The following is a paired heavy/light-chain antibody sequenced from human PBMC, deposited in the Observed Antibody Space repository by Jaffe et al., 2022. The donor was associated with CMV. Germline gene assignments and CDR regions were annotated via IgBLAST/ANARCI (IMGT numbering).Heavy chain of an antibody. J-gene: IGHJ4*01. CDR1: GYTFTDYF. Sequence: QVQLVQSGAEVKKPGASVKVSCKAAGYTFTDYFMHWVRQAPGQGLEWMAWINPVSGRTVYAQKFQGRVTMTRDTSISTAYMEVSSLKSDDTAVYYCATRASTAYDHLDYWGHGTLVTVSS. D-gene: IGHD5-12*01. V-gene: IGHV1-2*02. CDR2: INPVSGRT. CDR3: ATRASTAYDHLDY.
Light chain of an antibody. Sequence: QSALTQPASVSGSPGQSITISCTGTSSDVGLYDYVSWYQQHPGKAPKLMIYDVTNRPSGVSHRFSGSKSGNTASLTISGLQAEDEADYYCSSYTTTSARVFGSGTKVTVL. CDR1: SSDVGLYDY. CDR3: SSYTTTSARV. CDR2: DVT. V-gene: IGLV2-14*03. J-gene: IGLJ1*01.